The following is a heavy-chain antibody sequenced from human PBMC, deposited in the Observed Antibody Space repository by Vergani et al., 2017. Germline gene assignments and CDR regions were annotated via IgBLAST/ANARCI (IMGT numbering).Heavy chain of an antibody. V-gene: IGHV4-39*01. CDR1: GGSISSSSYY. Sequence: QLQLQESGPGLVKPSETLSLTCTVSGGSISSSSYYWGWIRQPPGKGLEWIGSIYYSGSTYYNPSLKSQVTISVDTSKNQFSLKLSSVTAADTAVYYCARHPRRDCSSTSCYGDLDYWGQGTLVTVSS. CDR2: IYYSGST. D-gene: IGHD2-2*01. J-gene: IGHJ4*02. CDR3: ARHPRRDCSSTSCYGDLDY.